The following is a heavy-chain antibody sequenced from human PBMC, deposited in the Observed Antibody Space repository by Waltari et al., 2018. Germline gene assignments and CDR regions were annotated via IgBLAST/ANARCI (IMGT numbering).Heavy chain of an antibody. J-gene: IGHJ5*02. V-gene: IGHV4-31*03. Sequence: QVQLQESGPGLVKPSQTLSLTCTVSGGSISSGGYYWSWIRQHPGKGLAWIGYIYYSGSTYYKPSLNSRVTISVDTSKNQFSLKLSSVTAADTAVYYGARDWSGYSSSKLGNWFDPWGQGTLVTVSS. CDR3: ARDWSGYSSSKLGNWFDP. CDR1: GGSISSGGYY. D-gene: IGHD6-6*01. CDR2: IYYSGST.